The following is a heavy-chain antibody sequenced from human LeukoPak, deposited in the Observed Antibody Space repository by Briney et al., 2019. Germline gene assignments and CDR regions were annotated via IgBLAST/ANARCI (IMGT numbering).Heavy chain of an antibody. CDR3: ARGMAYYDFWSGYYTRYYYYGMDV. D-gene: IGHD3-3*01. Sequence: GASVKVSCKASGYTFTSYGISRVRQAPGQGLEWMGWISAYNGNTNYAQKLQGRVTMTTDTSTSTAYMELRSLRSDDTAVYYCARGMAYYDFWSGYYTRYYYYGMDVWGQGTTVTVSS. V-gene: IGHV1-18*01. J-gene: IGHJ6*02. CDR1: GYTFTSYG. CDR2: ISAYNGNT.